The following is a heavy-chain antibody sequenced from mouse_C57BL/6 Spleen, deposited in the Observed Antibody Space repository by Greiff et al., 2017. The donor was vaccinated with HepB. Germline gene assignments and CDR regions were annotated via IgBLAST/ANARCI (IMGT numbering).Heavy chain of an antibody. CDR2: INPSTGGT. V-gene: IGHV1-42*01. D-gene: IGHD1-1*01. CDR3: ARDYYGRENWFAY. Sequence: VQLQQSGPELVKPGASVKISCKASGYSFTGYYMNWVKQSPEKSLEWIGEINPSTGGTTYNQKFKAKATLTVDKSSSTAYMQLKSLTAEDSAVYYCARDYYGRENWFAYWGQGTLVTVSA. J-gene: IGHJ3*01. CDR1: GYSFTGYY.